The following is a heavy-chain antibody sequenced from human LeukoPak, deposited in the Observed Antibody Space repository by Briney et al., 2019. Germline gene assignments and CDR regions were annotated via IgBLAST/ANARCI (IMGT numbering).Heavy chain of an antibody. CDR3: AKNTVRSGYYFDY. D-gene: IGHD3-22*01. J-gene: IGHJ4*02. Sequence: GGSLRLSCAVSGFALNSYAISWVRQAPGKVLEWVSAISASATNTYYADSVKGRFTISRDNSKNTLYLQLSSLTADDTALYFCAKNTVRSGYYFDYWGQGTLVTVS. V-gene: IGHV3-23*01. CDR1: GFALNSYA. CDR2: ISASATNT.